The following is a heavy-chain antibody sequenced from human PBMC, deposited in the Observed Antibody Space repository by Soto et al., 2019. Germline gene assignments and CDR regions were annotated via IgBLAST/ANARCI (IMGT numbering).Heavy chain of an antibody. CDR2: IKSKTDGGTT. CDR1: GFTFSNAW. J-gene: IGHJ4*02. Sequence: GGSLRLSCAASGFTFSNAWMNWVRQAPGKGLEWVGRIKSKTDGGTTDYAAPVKGRFTISRDDSKNTLYLQMNSLKTEDTAVYYCTTSFVLTNYGLTILWGQGTLVTVSS. V-gene: IGHV3-15*07. CDR3: TTSFVLTNYGLTIL. D-gene: IGHD3-10*01.